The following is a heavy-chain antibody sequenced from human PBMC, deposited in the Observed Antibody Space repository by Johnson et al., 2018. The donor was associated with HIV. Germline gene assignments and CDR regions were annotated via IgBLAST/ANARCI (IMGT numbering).Heavy chain of an antibody. D-gene: IGHD6-13*01. CDR2: ISWTSGSI. CDR1: GFTFSSSW. Sequence: VESGGGLLKPGGSLRLSCAASGFTFSSSWMHWVCQAPEKGLEWFSGISWTSGSIAYGDSVKCRFIISRDNAKNSLYVQMNSLRAEDTALYYCARDHSSSWTPGDAFEIWGQGTMVTVSS. CDR3: ARDHSSSWTPGDAFEI. J-gene: IGHJ3*02. V-gene: IGHV3-9*01.